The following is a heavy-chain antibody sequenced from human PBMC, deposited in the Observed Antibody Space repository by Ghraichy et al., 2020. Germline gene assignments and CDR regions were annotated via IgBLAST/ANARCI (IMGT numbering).Heavy chain of an antibody. D-gene: IGHD5-24*01. CDR2: ISNGGNTI. CDR3: AGLAMASPVNAGWYFDV. CDR1: GFSFSHCG. J-gene: IGHJ2*01. Sequence: GESLNISCVTSGFSFSHCGFNWVRQAPGRGLEWIAYISNGGNTIYYADSVKGRFTVSKDNAKNSLYLQMNSLRDDETAVYFCAGLAMASPVNAGWYFDVWGRGTLVTVSS. V-gene: IGHV3-48*02.